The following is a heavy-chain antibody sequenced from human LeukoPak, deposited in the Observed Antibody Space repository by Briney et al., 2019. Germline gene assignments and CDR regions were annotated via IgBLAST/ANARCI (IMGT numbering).Heavy chain of an antibody. CDR2: INSDGSST. CDR3: ARATSSGWYVNTVD. V-gene: IGHV3-74*01. CDR1: GFTFSSYW. D-gene: IGHD6-19*01. Sequence: PGGSLRLPCAASGFTFSSYWMHWVRQAPGKGLVWVSRINSDGSSTSYADSVKGRFTISRDNAKNTLYLQMNSLRAEDTAVYYCARATSSGWYVNTVDWGQGTLVTVSS. J-gene: IGHJ4*02.